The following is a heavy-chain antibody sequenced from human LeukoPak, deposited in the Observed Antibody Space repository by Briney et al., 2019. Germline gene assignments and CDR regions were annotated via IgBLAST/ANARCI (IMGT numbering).Heavy chain of an antibody. CDR3: ARSSVGASYYFDY. J-gene: IGHJ4*02. CDR1: GGSISSYY. V-gene: IGHV4-59*01. Sequence: ASETLSLTCTVSGGSISSYYWSWIRQPPGKGLEWIGYIYYSGSTNYNPSLKSRVTISVDTSKNQFSLKLSSVTAADTAVYYCARSSVGASYYFDYWGQGTLVTVSS. D-gene: IGHD1-26*01. CDR2: IYYSGST.